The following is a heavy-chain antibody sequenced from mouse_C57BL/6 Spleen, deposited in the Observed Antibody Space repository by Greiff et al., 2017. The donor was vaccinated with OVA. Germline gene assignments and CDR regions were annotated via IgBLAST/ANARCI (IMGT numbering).Heavy chain of an antibody. CDR2: ISSCRSTI. CDR3: ARRIHYYGSSSAMDY. CDR1: GFTFSDYG. D-gene: IGHD1-1*01. J-gene: IGHJ4*01. V-gene: IGHV5-17*01. Sequence: DVMLVESGGGLVKPGGSLKRGVAASGFTFSDYGMHWVRQAPEKGLEWVAYISSCRSTIYYADTVKGRFTISRDNAKNTLFLQMTSLRSEDTAMYYCARRIHYYGSSSAMDYWGQGTSVTVSS.